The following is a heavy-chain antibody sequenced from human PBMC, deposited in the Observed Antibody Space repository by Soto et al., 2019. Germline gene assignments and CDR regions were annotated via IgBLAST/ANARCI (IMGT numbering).Heavy chain of an antibody. CDR2: IKEDGSEK. J-gene: IGHJ6*02. CDR1: GFSFSDSW. CDR3: ASLGRHG. Sequence: GGSLRLSCAASGFSFSDSWMDWVRQAPGKGPEWVANIKEDGSEKNYVDSVKGRFTISRDNAKNSLYLQMNSLRAEDTAVYYCASLGRHGWGQGTTVTVSS. D-gene: IGHD3-16*01. V-gene: IGHV3-7*01.